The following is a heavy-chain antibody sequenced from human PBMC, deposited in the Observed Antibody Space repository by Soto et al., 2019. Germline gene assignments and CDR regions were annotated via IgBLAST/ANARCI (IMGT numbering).Heavy chain of an antibody. CDR1: GGSISSYY. V-gene: IGHV4-4*07. CDR3: ARVIRQQLVNYYFDY. Sequence: PSETLSLTCTVSGGSISSYYWSWIRQPAGKGLEWIGRIYTSGSTNYNPSLKSRVTMSVDTSKNQFSLKLSSVTAADTAVYYCARVIRQQLVNYYFDYWGQGTLVTVS. J-gene: IGHJ4*02. D-gene: IGHD6-13*01. CDR2: IYTSGST.